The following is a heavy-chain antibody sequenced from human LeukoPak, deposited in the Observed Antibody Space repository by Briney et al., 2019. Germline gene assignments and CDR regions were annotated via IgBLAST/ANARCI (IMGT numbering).Heavy chain of an antibody. CDR1: GFTFSSYW. CDR3: ARNSWIAAALDAFDI. CDR2: IKQDGSEK. D-gene: IGHD6-13*01. V-gene: IGHV3-7*01. J-gene: IGHJ3*02. Sequence: GGSLRLSCAASGFTFSSYWMSWVRQAPGKGLEWVANIKQDGSEKYYVDSVKGRFTISRDNAKNSLYLQMNSLRAEDTAVYYCARNSWIAAALDAFDIWGQGTMVTVSS.